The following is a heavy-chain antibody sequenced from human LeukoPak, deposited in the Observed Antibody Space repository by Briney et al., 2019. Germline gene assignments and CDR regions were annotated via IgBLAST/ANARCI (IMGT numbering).Heavy chain of an antibody. V-gene: IGHV4-39*07. CDR1: GGSISSSSYY. Sequence: SEALSLTCTVSGGSISSSSYYWGWIRQPPGKGLEWIGSIYYSGSTYYNPSLKSRVTISVDTSKNQFSLKVSSVTAADTAVYYCARGRDAYNYYFDSWGQGALVTVSS. D-gene: IGHD5-24*01. J-gene: IGHJ4*02. CDR3: ARGRDAYNYYFDS. CDR2: IYYSGST.